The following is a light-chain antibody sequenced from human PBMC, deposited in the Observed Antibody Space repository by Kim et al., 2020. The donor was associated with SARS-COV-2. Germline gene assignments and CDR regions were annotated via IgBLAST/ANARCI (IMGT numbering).Light chain of an antibody. CDR1: QSVSSSY. CDR2: GAS. V-gene: IGKV3-20*01. J-gene: IGKJ2*01. CDR3: QQYNSSPYT. Sequence: LSPGERATLSCRASQSVSSSYLAWYQQKPGQGPRLLIYGASSRATGIPDRFSGSGSGTDFTLTISRLEPEDFAVYYCQQYNSSPYTFGQGTKLEIK.